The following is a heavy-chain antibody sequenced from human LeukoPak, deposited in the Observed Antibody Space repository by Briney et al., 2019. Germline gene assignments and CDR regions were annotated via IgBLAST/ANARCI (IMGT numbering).Heavy chain of an antibody. D-gene: IGHD1-1*01. Sequence: SETLSLTCAVYGGSFSGYSWTWIRRPPGKGLEWIGEFDPSGSTNYNPALKSRLTISVDTSKNQFSLKLTSVTAADTAVYYCARGSATGLAYWGQGTLVTVSS. CDR3: ARGSATGLAY. V-gene: IGHV4-34*01. CDR1: GGSFSGYS. J-gene: IGHJ4*02. CDR2: FDPSGST.